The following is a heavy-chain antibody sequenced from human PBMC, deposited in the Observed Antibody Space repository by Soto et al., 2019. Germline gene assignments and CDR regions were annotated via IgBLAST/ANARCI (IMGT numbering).Heavy chain of an antibody. J-gene: IGHJ4*02. Sequence: QVHLVQSGAEVKEPGASVKVSCKASENTFTDYYIFWVRQARGQGLEWMGWINPNTGGTGSAEKFRGRVTMTRDTSITTAYMDLRRLTSDDTAVYYCATTGGDMSYLDHWGQGTLLTVSS. CDR3: ATTGGDMSYLDH. CDR2: INPNTGGT. D-gene: IGHD2-21*02. CDR1: ENTFTDYY. V-gene: IGHV1-2*02.